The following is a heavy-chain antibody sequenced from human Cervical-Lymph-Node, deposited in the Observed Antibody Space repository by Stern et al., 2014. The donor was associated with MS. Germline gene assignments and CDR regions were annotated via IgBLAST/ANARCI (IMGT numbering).Heavy chain of an antibody. J-gene: IGHJ4*02. D-gene: IGHD3-3*01. CDR1: GYILTELS. CDR2: FDPEDKET. CDR3: ARQRGLFTLEYYFDY. Sequence: VQLVESGAEVKKPGASVNVSCKVSGYILTELSMHWVRQAPGKGLEWMGGFDPEDKETIYAQKFQGRVTMTEDTSTNTAYMELSSLRSEDTAVYYCARQRGLFTLEYYFDYWGQGTLVTVSS. V-gene: IGHV1-24*01.